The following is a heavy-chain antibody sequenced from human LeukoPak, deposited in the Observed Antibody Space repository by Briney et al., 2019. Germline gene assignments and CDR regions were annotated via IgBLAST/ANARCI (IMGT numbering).Heavy chain of an antibody. CDR2: INPNSGGT. Sequence: GASVKVSCKASGYTFTGYYMHWVRQAPGQGLEWMGWINPNSGGTNYAQKFQGRVTMARDTSISTAYMELSRLRSDDTAVSYCARGGTGTGGTDFDYWGQGTLVTVSS. J-gene: IGHJ4*02. CDR1: GYTFTGYY. D-gene: IGHD1-1*01. CDR3: ARGGTGTGGTDFDY. V-gene: IGHV1-2*02.